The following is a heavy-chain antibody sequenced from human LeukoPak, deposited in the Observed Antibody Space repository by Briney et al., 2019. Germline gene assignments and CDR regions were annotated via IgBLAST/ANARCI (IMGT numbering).Heavy chain of an antibody. J-gene: IGHJ3*02. Sequence: GGSLRLSCAASGFTFSSYSMNWVRQAPGKGLVWLSYISSSSGTIYYADSVKGRFTISRDNAKNSLYLQMNSPRAEDTAVYYCARGERYSSSWYGAFDIWGQGTMVTVSS. CDR1: GFTFSSYS. V-gene: IGHV3-48*01. CDR3: ARGERYSSSWYGAFDI. D-gene: IGHD6-13*01. CDR2: ISSSSGTI.